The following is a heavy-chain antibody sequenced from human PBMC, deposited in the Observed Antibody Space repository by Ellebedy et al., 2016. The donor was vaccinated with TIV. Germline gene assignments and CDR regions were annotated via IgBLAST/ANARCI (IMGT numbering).Heavy chain of an antibody. CDR2: IIPIFGTA. CDR1: GCIFSSYA. V-gene: IGHV1-69*13. CDR3: ARAGIVVVPAAITFDY. Sequence: SVKVSCXASGCIFSSYAISWVRQAPGQGLEWMGGIIPIFGTANYAQKFQGRVTITADESTSTAYMELSSLRSEDTAVYYCARAGIVVVPAAITFDYWGQGTLVTVSS. D-gene: IGHD2-2*01. J-gene: IGHJ4*02.